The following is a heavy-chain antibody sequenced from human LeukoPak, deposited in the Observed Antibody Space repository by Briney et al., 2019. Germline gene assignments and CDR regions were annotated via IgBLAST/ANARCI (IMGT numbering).Heavy chain of an antibody. CDR2: INPSGGST. J-gene: IGHJ4*02. D-gene: IGHD1-26*01. CDR1: GYTFTTYY. V-gene: IGHV1-46*01. Sequence: ASVKVSCKASGYTFTTYYMHWVRQAPGQGLEWMGIINPSGGSTTYAQNFQGRVTMTRDTSITTAYMELSSLRYDDTAVYYCARGIVGATDLDYWGQGTLVTVSS. CDR3: ARGIVGATDLDY.